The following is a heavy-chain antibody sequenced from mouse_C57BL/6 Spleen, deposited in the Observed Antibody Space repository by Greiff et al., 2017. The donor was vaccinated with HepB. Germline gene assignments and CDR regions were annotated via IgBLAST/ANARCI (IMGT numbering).Heavy chain of an antibody. CDR2: IRNKANNPAT. V-gene: IGHV6-6*01. J-gene: IGHJ2*01. CDR3: TRTVVAIFDY. Sequence: EVHLVESGGGLVQPGGSMKLSCAASGFTFSDAWMDWVRQSPEKGLEWVAEIRNKANNPATYYAESVKGRFTISRDDSKSSVYLQMNSLRAEDTGIYYCTRTVVAIFDYWGQGTTLTVSS. D-gene: IGHD1-1*01. CDR1: GFTFSDAW.